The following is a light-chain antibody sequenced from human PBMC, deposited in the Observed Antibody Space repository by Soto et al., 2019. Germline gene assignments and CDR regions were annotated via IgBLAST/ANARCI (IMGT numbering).Light chain of an antibody. Sequence: DIQVTQSPSSLSASLGDRVSITCRASRDISNYLAWYQQKPGQVTRLLISGASTLHSGVPSRFSGSGSGTDFTLTITSLQPEDIATCFCQKYDTAPLTFGGGTKVEI. CDR3: QKYDTAPLT. J-gene: IGKJ4*01. CDR2: GAS. CDR1: RDISNY. V-gene: IGKV1-27*01.